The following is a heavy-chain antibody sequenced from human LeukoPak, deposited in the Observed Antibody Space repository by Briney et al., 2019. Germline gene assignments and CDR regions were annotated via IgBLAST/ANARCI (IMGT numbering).Heavy chain of an antibody. CDR3: AREYSYGYYFDY. V-gene: IGHV1-69*05. CDR2: IIPMSETP. D-gene: IGHD5-18*01. J-gene: IGHJ4*02. CDR1: GGTFSINA. Sequence: SVKVSCKASGGTFSINAITWVRQAPGQGLEWMGGIIPMSETPKYTQKFQGRVTITTDESASTAYMELSRLRSDDTAMYYCAREYSYGYYFDYWGQGTLVTVSS.